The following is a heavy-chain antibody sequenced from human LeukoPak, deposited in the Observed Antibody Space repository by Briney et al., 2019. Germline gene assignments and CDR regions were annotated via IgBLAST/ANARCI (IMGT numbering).Heavy chain of an antibody. Sequence: ASVKVSCKASGYTFTGYYMHWVRQAPGQGLEWMGWINPNSGGTNYAQKFQGRVTMTRDTSISTAYMELSRLRSDDTAVYYCASDGGLGISPRNRFDYWGQGTLVTVSS. CDR2: INPNSGGT. D-gene: IGHD1-14*01. CDR3: ASDGGLGISPRNRFDY. V-gene: IGHV1-2*02. CDR1: GYTFTGYY. J-gene: IGHJ4*02.